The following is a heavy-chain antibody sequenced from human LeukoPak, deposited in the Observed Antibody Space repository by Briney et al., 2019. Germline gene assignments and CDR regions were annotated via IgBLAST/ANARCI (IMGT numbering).Heavy chain of an antibody. J-gene: IGHJ5*02. V-gene: IGHV1-69*06. CDR1: GGTFSSYA. Sequence: SVKVSCKASGGTFSSYAISWVRQAPGQGLEWMGGIIPIFGTANYAQKFQGRVTITADKSTSTAYMELSSLRSEDTAVYYCAREDQHQLVLAVGWFDPWGQGTLVTVSS. CDR2: IIPIFGTA. CDR3: AREDQHQLVLAVGWFDP. D-gene: IGHD6-13*01.